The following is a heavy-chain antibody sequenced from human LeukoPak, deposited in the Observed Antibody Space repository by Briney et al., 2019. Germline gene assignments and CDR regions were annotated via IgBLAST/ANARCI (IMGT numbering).Heavy chain of an antibody. CDR1: SESITSSSYY. Sequence: SETLSLTSSAPSESITSSSYYLGWIRQPPGKGLEWIGVVYYSGSTYYNPSLKSRVTISLDTSKNQFSLTLSSVTSADTAVYYCAKPYRSGNLDAFDIWGQGTMVSVSS. D-gene: IGHD6-19*01. CDR3: AKPYRSGNLDAFDI. CDR2: VYYSGST. J-gene: IGHJ3*02. V-gene: IGHV4-39*01.